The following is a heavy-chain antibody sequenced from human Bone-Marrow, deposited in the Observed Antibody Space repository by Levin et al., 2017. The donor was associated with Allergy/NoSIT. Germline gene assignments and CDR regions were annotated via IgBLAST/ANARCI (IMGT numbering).Heavy chain of an antibody. CDR3: ARNQEASGNYFPVGWFDP. V-gene: IGHV5-51*01. J-gene: IGHJ5*02. D-gene: IGHD3-10*01. CDR1: GYSLTNYW. CDR2: VFLGDSDT. Sequence: GESLKISCKASGYSLTNYWIGWVRQMSGKGLEWMGIVFLGDSDTIYSPSFQGQVTISADKSISTAYLQWTSLKASDTAIYYCARNQEASGNYFPVGWFDPWGQGTLVSVSS.